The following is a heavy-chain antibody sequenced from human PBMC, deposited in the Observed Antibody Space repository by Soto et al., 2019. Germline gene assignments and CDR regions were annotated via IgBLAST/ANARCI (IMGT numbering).Heavy chain of an antibody. D-gene: IGHD3-22*01. CDR1: GYTFTSYG. CDR3: ASTDSYYDSSGYYY. Sequence: QVQLVQSGAEVKKPGSSVKVSCKASGYTFTSYGISWVRQAPGQGLEWMGWISAYNGNTNYAQKLQGRVTMTADTSTSTAYMELRSLRSDDTAVYYCASTDSYYDSSGYYYWGQGTLVTVSS. J-gene: IGHJ4*02. V-gene: IGHV1-18*01. CDR2: ISAYNGNT.